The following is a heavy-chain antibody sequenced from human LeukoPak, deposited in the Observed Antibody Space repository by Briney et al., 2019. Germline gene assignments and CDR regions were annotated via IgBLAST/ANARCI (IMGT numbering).Heavy chain of an antibody. Sequence: PSETLSLTCTVSGGSISSYYWSWIRQPPGKGLEWIGYIYYSGSTNYNPSLKSRVTISVDTSKNQFSLKLSSVTAADTAVYYCARVRRTTDHCFDYWGQGTLVTVSS. V-gene: IGHV4-59*01. CDR2: IYYSGST. J-gene: IGHJ4*02. D-gene: IGHD1-1*01. CDR3: ARVRRTTDHCFDY. CDR1: GGSISSYY.